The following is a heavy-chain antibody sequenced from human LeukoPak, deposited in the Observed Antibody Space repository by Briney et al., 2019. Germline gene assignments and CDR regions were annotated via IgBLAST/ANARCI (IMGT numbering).Heavy chain of an antibody. Sequence: SETLSLTCAVYGGSFSGYYWSWIRQPPGKGLEWIGEINHSGSTNYNPSLKSRVTISVDTSKNQFSLKLSSVAAADMAVYYCASPSDEYSSGWYGSALNYWGQGTLVTVSS. V-gene: IGHV4-34*01. CDR3: ASPSDEYSSGWYGSALNY. CDR1: GGSFSGYY. D-gene: IGHD6-19*01. J-gene: IGHJ4*02. CDR2: INHSGST.